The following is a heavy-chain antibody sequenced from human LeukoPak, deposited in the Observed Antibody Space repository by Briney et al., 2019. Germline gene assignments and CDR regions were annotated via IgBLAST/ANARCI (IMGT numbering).Heavy chain of an antibody. CDR2: IYPGDSDT. J-gene: IGHJ6*03. D-gene: IGHD5-18*01. CDR1: GYSFTSYW. CDR3: ARQGPRYSYGYDYYYMDV. V-gene: IGHV5-51*01. Sequence: GESLKISCKGSGYSFTSYWIGWVRQVPGKGLEWMGIIYPGDSDTRYSPSFQGQVTISADKSISTAYLQWSSLKASDTAMYYCARQGPRYSYGYDYYYMDVWGKGTTVTISS.